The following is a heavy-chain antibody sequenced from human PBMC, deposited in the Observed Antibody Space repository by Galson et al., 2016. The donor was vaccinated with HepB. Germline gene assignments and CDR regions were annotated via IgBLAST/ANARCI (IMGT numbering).Heavy chain of an antibody. J-gene: IGHJ4*02. CDR3: ARGPCLYYDFTSGYYRDS. Sequence: SVKVSCKASGYTFTDYYIHWVRQAPGQGLEWTGWISPHSGGTDYAQRFQDRVTMTRDTSISTAYMELSGLRSDDTAMYYCARGPCLYYDFTSGYYRDSWGLGTLVTVSS. D-gene: IGHD3-3*01. V-gene: IGHV1-2*02. CDR2: ISPHSGGT. CDR1: GYTFTDYY.